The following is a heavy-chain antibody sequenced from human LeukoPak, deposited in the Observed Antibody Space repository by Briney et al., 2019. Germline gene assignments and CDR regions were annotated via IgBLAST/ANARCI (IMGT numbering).Heavy chain of an antibody. CDR2: LNGGGGNT. J-gene: IGHJ4*02. Sequence: GGSLRLSCAASGFTFNNYAMTWVRQAPGMGLEWVSALNGGGGNTYYADSVKGRFTISRDNSKNTLYLQMNSLRAEDTAVYYCLVTTRSRGFDYWGQGTLVTVSS. CDR3: LVTTRSRGFDY. CDR1: GFTFNNYA. D-gene: IGHD1/OR15-1a*01. V-gene: IGHV3-23*01.